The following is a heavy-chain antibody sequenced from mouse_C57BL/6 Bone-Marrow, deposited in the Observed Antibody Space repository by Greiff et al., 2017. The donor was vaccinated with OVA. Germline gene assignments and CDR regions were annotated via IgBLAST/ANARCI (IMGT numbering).Heavy chain of an antibody. D-gene: IGHD3-3*01. CDR2: INSDGGST. J-gene: IGHJ3*01. V-gene: IGHV5-6-3*01. CDR3: ARGGDGFAY. CDR1: GFTFSSYG. Sequence: EVQLVESGGGLVQPGGSLKLSCAASGFTFSSYGMSWVRQTPDKRLEWVATINSDGGSTYYPDTMERRFIISRDNTKKTLYLQMSSLRSEDTALYYCARGGDGFAYWGQGTLVTVSA.